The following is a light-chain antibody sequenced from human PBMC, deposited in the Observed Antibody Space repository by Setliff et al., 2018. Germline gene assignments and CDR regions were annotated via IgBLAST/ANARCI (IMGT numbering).Light chain of an antibody. J-gene: IGLJ1*01. CDR2: EDT. Sequence: QSALTQPASVSGSLGQSITISCTGSGSDIGNYNFVSWYQQHPGKAPKLIIYEDTKRPSGVSSRFSGSKSGNTASLTISGLQAEDEADYYYCSSGRRGTLGYVFGTGTKSPS. CDR1: GSDIGNYNF. V-gene: IGLV2-23*02. CDR3: CSSGRRGTLGYV.